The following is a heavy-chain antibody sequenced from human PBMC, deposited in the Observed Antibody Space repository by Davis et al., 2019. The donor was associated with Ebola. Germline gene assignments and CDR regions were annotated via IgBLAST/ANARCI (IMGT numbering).Heavy chain of an antibody. CDR2: IIPIFGTA. J-gene: IGHJ6*02. D-gene: IGHD1-26*01. Sequence: SVKVSCKASGGTFSSYAISWVRQAPGQGLEWMGGIIPIFGTANYAQKFQGRVTITADESTSTAYMELSSLRSEDTAVYYCARDGELEPDYYYYGMDVWGQGTTVTVSS. CDR3: ARDGELEPDYYYYGMDV. V-gene: IGHV1-69*13. CDR1: GGTFSSYA.